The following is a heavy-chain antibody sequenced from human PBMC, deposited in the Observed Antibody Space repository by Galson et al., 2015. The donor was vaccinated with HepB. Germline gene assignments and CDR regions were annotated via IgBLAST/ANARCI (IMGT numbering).Heavy chain of an antibody. Sequence: SVKVSCKASGYIFINHPMHWVRQAPGQGPEWMGWINTDSGQTKYSQSFQGRFTMTRDTSASTAYMDLNSLRPEDTAIYYCARSGSGAHYSWLDPWGQGTLVTVSS. CDR2: INTDSGQT. V-gene: IGHV1-3*04. CDR3: ARSGSGAHYSWLDP. D-gene: IGHD2-15*01. J-gene: IGHJ5*02. CDR1: GYIFINHP.